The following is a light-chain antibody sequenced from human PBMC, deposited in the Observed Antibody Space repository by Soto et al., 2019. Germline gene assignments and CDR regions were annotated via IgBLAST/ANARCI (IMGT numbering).Light chain of an antibody. Sequence: QSALTQPASVSGSPGQSITISCTGTSSDVGGYNYVSWYQQHPAKAPKLMIYDVSNRPSGVSNRFSGSKSGNTASLTISGLQAEDEADYYCSSYSSISTLAFGGGTKVTVL. J-gene: IGLJ2*01. V-gene: IGLV2-14*01. CDR2: DVS. CDR1: SSDVGGYNY. CDR3: SSYSSISTLA.